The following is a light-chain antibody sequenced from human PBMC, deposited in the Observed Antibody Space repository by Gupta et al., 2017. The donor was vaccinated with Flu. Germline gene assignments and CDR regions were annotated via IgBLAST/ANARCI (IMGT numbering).Light chain of an antibody. CDR2: DVN. J-gene: IGLJ3*02. CDR3: SQYKSRSTFV. CDR1: SSDIGGYNY. V-gene: IGLV2-14*03. Sequence: QPALTQAASVSGCPGQSITISCTGTSSDIGGYNYFSWYQQHPGNPTKLMRYDVNSRPAGISNHVSGSKSGTTASLNISVLAAEDESDDYCSQYKSRSTFVCGGGTKLNV.